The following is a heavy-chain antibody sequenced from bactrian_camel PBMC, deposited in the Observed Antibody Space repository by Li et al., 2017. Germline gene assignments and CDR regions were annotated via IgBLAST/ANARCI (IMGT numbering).Heavy chain of an antibody. Sequence: HVQLVESGGGSVQPGGYLTLSCKVSSTTKLTFCMGWFRQAPAKERKAVAVIDTDGKINYADSVKERFTVSRDDEQATLYLQMNNLKREDTAIYYCAADVPWTYASVETDVGYWGQGTQVTVS. CDR1: STTKLTFC. CDR3: AADVPWTYASVETDVGY. V-gene: IGHV3S53*01. D-gene: IGHD1*01. J-gene: IGHJ6*01. CDR2: IDTDGKI.